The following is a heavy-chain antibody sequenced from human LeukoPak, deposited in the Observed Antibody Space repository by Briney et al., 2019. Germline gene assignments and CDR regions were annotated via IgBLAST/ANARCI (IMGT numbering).Heavy chain of an antibody. CDR3: ARDTDFWSGYGSDAFDI. CDR2: INHSGST. CDR1: GGPFSGYY. Sequence: SETLSLTCAVYGGPFSGYYWSWIRQPPGKGLEWTGEINHSGSTNYNPSLKSRVTISVDTSKNQFSLKLSSVTAADTAVYYCARDTDFWSGYGSDAFDIWGQGTMVTVSS. D-gene: IGHD3-3*01. J-gene: IGHJ3*02. V-gene: IGHV4-34*01.